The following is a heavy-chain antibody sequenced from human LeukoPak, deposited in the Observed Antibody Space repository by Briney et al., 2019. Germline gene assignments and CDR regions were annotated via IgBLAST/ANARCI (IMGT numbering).Heavy chain of an antibody. D-gene: IGHD1-26*01. Sequence: APETLSLTCAVYGGSFSGYYWSWIRQPPGKGLEWIGEINHSGSTNYNPSLKSRVTISVDTSKNQFPLKLSSVTAADTAVYYCASSGSYYRRLDYWGQGTLVTVSS. CDR2: INHSGST. CDR3: ASSGSYYRRLDY. J-gene: IGHJ4*02. V-gene: IGHV4-34*01. CDR1: GGSFSGYY.